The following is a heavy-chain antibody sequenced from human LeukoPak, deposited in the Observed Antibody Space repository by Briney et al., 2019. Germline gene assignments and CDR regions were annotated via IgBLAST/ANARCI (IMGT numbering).Heavy chain of an antibody. J-gene: IGHJ4*02. CDR3: ARRLNVGATSK. CDR1: GCSISDYY. V-gene: IGHV4-59*07. Sequence: PSDTLSLTCTVSGCSISDYYLSWVRQPPGKGLEWIACIHYSGSTNYNPPLKRRANISVDTSKNQCSAILPSVTAADTAVYFCARRLNVGATSKWGQGALVTVSS. D-gene: IGHD1-26*01. CDR2: IHYSGST.